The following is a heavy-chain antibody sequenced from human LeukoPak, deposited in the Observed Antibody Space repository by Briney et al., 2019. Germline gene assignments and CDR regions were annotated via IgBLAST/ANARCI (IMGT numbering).Heavy chain of an antibody. CDR1: GFTFGTYA. J-gene: IGHJ4*02. V-gene: IGHV3-23*01. CDR2: ISSGGGST. Sequence: GGSLRLSCAASGFTFGTYAMNWVRQAPGKGLEWVSAISSGGGSTYYADSVKGRFTISRDNSKNTLYLQMNSLRAGGTAVYYCARRAGPTNYFDFWGQGTLVTVSS. CDR3: ARRAGPTNYFDF.